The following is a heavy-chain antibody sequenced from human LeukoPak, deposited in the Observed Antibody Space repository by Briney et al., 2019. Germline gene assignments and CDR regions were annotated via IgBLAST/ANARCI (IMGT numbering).Heavy chain of an antibody. CDR1: GYTFSDHY. D-gene: IGHD3-3*01. CDR2: INPKNGGT. J-gene: IGHJ6*03. Sequence: ASVKVSCKPSGYTFSDHYMHWVRQAPGQGLEWMAWINPKNGGTTYAPKFQGRVTLTRDTSISTFYMELSRLTSDDKAVYYCGRGGGGDFWSRDYYMDVWGKGTTVTVS. V-gene: IGHV1-2*02. CDR3: GRGGGGDFWSRDYYMDV.